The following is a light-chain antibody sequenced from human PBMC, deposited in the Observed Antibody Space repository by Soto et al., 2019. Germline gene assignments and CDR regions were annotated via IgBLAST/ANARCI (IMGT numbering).Light chain of an antibody. CDR2: AAS. V-gene: IGKV3-20*01. Sequence: EIVLTQSPGTLYLSPGERATLSCRASQSVSSSYLAWYQQKPGQAPRLLIYAASSRATGIPDRFSGSGSGTDFTLTISRLEPEDFAVYYCQQYGSSSYTFGQGTKLEIK. J-gene: IGKJ2*01. CDR1: QSVSSSY. CDR3: QQYGSSSYT.